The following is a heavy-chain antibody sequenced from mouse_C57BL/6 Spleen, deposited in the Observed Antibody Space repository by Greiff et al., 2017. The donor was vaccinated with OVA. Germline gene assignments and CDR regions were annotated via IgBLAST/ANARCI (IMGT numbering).Heavy chain of an antibody. CDR1: GYSFTSYY. D-gene: IGHD2-5*01. V-gene: IGHV1-66*01. CDR2: IYPGSGNT. CDR3: ARWSNHGYFDV. Sequence: QVQLKQSGPELVKPGASVKISCKASGYSFTSYYIHWVKQRPGQGLEWIGWIYPGSGNTKYNEKFKGKATLTADTSSSTAYMQLSSLTSEDSAVYYCARWSNHGYFDVWGTGTTVTVSS. J-gene: IGHJ1*03.